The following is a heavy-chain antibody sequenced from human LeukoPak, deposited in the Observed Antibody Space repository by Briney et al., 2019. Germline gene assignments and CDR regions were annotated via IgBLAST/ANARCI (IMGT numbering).Heavy chain of an antibody. J-gene: IGHJ6*03. Sequence: VQPSETLSLTCTVSGGSISSSSYYWGWIRQPPGKGLEWIGSIYYSVSTYYNPSFKSRVTISVDTSKNQFSLKLSSVTAADTAVYYCASWVQQYYYYMDVWGKGTTVTVSS. D-gene: IGHD3-16*01. CDR1: GGSISSSSYY. CDR2: IYYSVST. V-gene: IGHV4-39*01. CDR3: ASWVQQYYYYMDV.